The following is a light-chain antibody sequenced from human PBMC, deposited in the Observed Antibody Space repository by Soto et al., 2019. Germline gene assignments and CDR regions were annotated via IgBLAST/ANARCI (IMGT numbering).Light chain of an antibody. V-gene: IGKV3-20*01. CDR2: GAS. J-gene: IGKJ2*01. Sequence: IVLTQSPGTLSLSPWERATLSCRASQSVSSSYLAWYQQKPGQAPRLVIYGASGRATGIPDRFSGSGSGTDFTLTINRLEPEDFATYYCHQYDNWPPYTFGQGTKVDIK. CDR3: HQYDNWPPYT. CDR1: QSVSSSY.